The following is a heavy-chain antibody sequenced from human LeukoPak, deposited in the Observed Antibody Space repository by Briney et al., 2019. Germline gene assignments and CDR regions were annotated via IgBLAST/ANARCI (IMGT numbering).Heavy chain of an antibody. Sequence: GGSLRLSCAASRFTFSSYGMHWVRQAPGKGLEWVAVIWYDGSNKYYADSVKGRFTISRDNSKNTLYLQMNSLRAEDTAVYYCARGYDSSGYYPTYYYYYGTDVWGQGTTVTVSS. CDR1: RFTFSSYG. D-gene: IGHD3-22*01. CDR3: ARGYDSSGYYPTYYYYYGTDV. J-gene: IGHJ6*02. CDR2: IWYDGSNK. V-gene: IGHV3-33*01.